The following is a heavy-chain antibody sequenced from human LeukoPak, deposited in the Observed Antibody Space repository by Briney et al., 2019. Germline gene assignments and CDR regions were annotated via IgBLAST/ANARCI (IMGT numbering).Heavy chain of an antibody. CDR3: ARIGYYGSGSPSDY. J-gene: IGHJ4*02. CDR1: GGSFSGYY. Sequence: SETLSLTCAVYGGSFSGYYWSWIRQPPGKGLEWIGEINHSGSTNYNPSLKSRVTISVDTSKNQFSLKLSSVTAADTAVCYCARIGYYGSGSPSDYWGQGTLVTVSS. CDR2: INHSGST. D-gene: IGHD3-10*01. V-gene: IGHV4-34*01.